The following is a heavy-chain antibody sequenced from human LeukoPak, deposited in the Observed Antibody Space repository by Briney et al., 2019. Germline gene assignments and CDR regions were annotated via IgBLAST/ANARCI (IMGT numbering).Heavy chain of an antibody. CDR3: ARHKKGYYPNWFDP. CDR2: INHSGST. CDR1: GGSFSGYY. D-gene: IGHD2/OR15-2a*01. V-gene: IGHV4-34*01. Sequence: SETLSLTCAVYGGSFSGYYWSWIRQPPGKGLEWIGEINHSGSTNYNPSLKSRVTISVDTSKNQFSLKLSSVTAADTAVYYCARHKKGYYPNWFDPWGQGTLVTVSS. J-gene: IGHJ5*02.